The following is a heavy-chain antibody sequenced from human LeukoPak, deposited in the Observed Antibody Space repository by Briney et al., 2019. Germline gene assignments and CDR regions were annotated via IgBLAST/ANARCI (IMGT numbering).Heavy chain of an antibody. J-gene: IGHJ4*02. Sequence: GGSLRLSCAASGFTFSTYLMHWVRQAPGKGLVWVSRIHGDGISTTYADSVKGRFTISRDNAKNSLYLQMNSLRAEDTAVYYCARDLMGIAYRGAFYYWGQGTLVTVSS. V-gene: IGHV3-74*01. CDR1: GFTFSTYL. D-gene: IGHD6-13*01. CDR3: ARDLMGIAYRGAFYY. CDR2: IHGDGIST.